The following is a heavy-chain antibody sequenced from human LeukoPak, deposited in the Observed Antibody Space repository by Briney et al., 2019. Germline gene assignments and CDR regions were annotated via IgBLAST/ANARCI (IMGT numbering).Heavy chain of an antibody. V-gene: IGHV3-23*01. Sequence: GGSLRLSCAASGLTLRNYGMSWVRQTPGKGLEWVSSISGAGDYTYYADSVQGRFTISRDNSKNTLYLQMDSLRAQDAAIYYCATSPDIEASGTLYYLDFWGQGTLVSVSP. D-gene: IGHD1-14*01. CDR1: GLTLRNYG. CDR2: ISGAGDYT. J-gene: IGHJ4*02. CDR3: ATSPDIEASGTLYYLDF.